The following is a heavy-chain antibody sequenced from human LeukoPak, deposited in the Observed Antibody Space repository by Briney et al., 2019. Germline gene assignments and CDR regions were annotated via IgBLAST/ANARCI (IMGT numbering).Heavy chain of an antibody. CDR1: GFTFSTYV. D-gene: IGHD2-2*01. CDR2: ISGDGSSS. Sequence: GGSLRLSCSASGFTFSTYVMHWVRQAPGKGLQYVLGISGDGSSSYYADSVKGRFTISRDNSKNTLYVQMTSLRTEDTAVYYCVYQVQGVVRWGQGTLVTVSS. J-gene: IGHJ1*01. V-gene: IGHV3-64*05. CDR3: VYQVQGVVR.